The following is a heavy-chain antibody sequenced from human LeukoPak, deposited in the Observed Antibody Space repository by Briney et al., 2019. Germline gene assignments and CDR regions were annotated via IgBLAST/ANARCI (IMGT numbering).Heavy chain of an antibody. CDR1: GGTFSSYA. V-gene: IGHV1-69*05. D-gene: IGHD2-15*01. CDR3: ARGTYCSGGSCYSADY. CDR2: IIPIFGTA. Sequence: SVKVSCKASGGTFSSYAISWVRQAPGQELEWMGGIIPIFGTANYAQKFQGRVTITTDESTSTAYMELSSLRSEDTAVYYCARGTYCSGGSCYSADYWGQGTLVTVSS. J-gene: IGHJ4*02.